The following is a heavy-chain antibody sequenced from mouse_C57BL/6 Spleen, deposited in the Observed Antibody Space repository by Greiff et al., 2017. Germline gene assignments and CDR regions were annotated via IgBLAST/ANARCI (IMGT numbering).Heavy chain of an antibody. D-gene: IGHD1-1*01. Sequence: QVQLQQSGAELVKPGASVKLSCKASGYTFTSYWMHWVKQRPGQGLEWIGMIHPNSGSTNYNEKFKSKATLTVDKSSSTAYMQLSSLTSEDSAVYYCARCDYYGSSYAFAYWGQGTLVTVSA. CDR1: GYTFTSYW. V-gene: IGHV1-64*01. J-gene: IGHJ3*01. CDR2: IHPNSGST. CDR3: ARCDYYGSSYAFAY.